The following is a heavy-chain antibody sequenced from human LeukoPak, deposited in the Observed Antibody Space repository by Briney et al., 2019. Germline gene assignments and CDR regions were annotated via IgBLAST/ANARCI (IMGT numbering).Heavy chain of an antibody. CDR2: IKQDGSEK. D-gene: IGHD6-19*01. CDR1: GFTFSSYW. V-gene: IGHV3-7*03. Sequence: GGSLRLSCATSGFTFSSYWMSWVRKAPGKGLEWVANIKQDGSEKYYVDSVKGRFTISRDNTKNSLYLQMNSLRAEDTAVYYCARDWQTRSGWPNYWGQGTLVTVSS. CDR3: ARDWQTRSGWPNY. J-gene: IGHJ4*02.